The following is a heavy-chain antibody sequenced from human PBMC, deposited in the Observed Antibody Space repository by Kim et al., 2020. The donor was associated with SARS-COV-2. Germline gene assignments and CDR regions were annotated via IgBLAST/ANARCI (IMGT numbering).Heavy chain of an antibody. CDR3: AREGG. D-gene: IGHD3-16*01. V-gene: IGHV3-33*01. CDR2: DGSTK. J-gene: IGHJ4*02. Sequence: DGSTKYYAAAVKSRFTISRANSQNTLYLQMNGLRAEDTAVYYCAREGGWGQGTLVTVSS.